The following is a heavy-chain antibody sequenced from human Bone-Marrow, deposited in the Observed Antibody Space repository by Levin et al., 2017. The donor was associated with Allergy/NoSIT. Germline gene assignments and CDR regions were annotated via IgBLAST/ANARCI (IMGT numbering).Heavy chain of an antibody. CDR1: GFTFSAYT. CDR2: LDSRSDYK. V-gene: IGHV3-21*01. J-gene: IGHJ5*01. Sequence: GESLKISCAASGFTFSAYTMNWVRQAPGKGLEWVSFLDSRSDYKNYADSVKGRFTISRDNAKSSLYLQMNSLRAEDTAVYYCARAFVGSHHMADSWGQGTLVTVSS. CDR3: ARAFVGSHHMADS. D-gene: IGHD1-26*01.